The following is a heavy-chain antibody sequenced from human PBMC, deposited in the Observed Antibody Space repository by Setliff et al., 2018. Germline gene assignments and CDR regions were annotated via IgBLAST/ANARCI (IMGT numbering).Heavy chain of an antibody. V-gene: IGHV5-51*01. CDR2: IYPGDSDT. CDR1: GYSFTSYW. D-gene: IGHD6-19*01. J-gene: IGHJ3*02. Sequence: PGESLKISCKGSGYSFTSYWIGWVRQMPGKGLEWMGIIYPGDSDTRYSPSFQGQITISADKSISTAYLQWSSLKASDTTMYYCARQAVAGNDAFDIWGQGTMVTVSS. CDR3: ARQAVAGNDAFDI.